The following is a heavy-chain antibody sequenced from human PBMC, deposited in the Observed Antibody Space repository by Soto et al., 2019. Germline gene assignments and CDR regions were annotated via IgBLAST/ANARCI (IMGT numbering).Heavy chain of an antibody. V-gene: IGHV4-59*12. Sequence: SETLSLTCTVSGGSISSNYWTWIRQPPGKGLEWIGYVYNSGSTNYNPTLKSRVTMSVDTSKNQFSLKLSSVTAADTAVYYCARDPRGWYNYFDYWGQGTLVTVSS. CDR2: VYNSGST. CDR1: GGSISSNY. D-gene: IGHD6-19*01. CDR3: ARDPRGWYNYFDY. J-gene: IGHJ4*02.